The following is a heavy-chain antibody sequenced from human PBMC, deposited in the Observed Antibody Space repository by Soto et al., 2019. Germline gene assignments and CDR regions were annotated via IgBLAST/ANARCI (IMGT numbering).Heavy chain of an antibody. D-gene: IGHD3-16*02. CDR2: IYYSGST. CDR3: ARAVGDYIWGSYRQEDYYYYYMDV. V-gene: IGHV4-59*01. CDR1: GGSISSYF. J-gene: IGHJ6*03. Sequence: ASETLSPPRTVSGGSISSYFWRWIRQPPGKGMEWIGFIYYSGSTNYNPALKSRVTISVDTSKNQLSLKLSSVTAADTAVYYCARAVGDYIWGSYRQEDYYYYYMDVWGKGTTVTVSS.